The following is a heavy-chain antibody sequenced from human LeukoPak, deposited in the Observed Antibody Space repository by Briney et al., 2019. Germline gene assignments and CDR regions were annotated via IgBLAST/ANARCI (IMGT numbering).Heavy chain of an antibody. CDR1: GFTFSSYW. D-gene: IGHD5-24*01. CDR2: IYSGGST. CDR3: GRGERWLQSTPYFDY. Sequence: GGSLRLSCAASGFTFSSYWMHWVRQAPGKGLVWVSVIYSGGSTYYADSVKGRFTISRDNSKSTLYVQMNSLRAEDTAVYYCGRGERWLQSTPYFDYWGQGTLVTVSS. J-gene: IGHJ4*02. V-gene: IGHV3-66*01.